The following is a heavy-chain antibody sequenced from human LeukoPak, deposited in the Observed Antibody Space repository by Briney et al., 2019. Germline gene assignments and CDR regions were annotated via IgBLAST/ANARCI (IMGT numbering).Heavy chain of an antibody. D-gene: IGHD3-16*01. CDR2: IKPGDTRT. J-gene: IGHJ4*02. CDR1: GYTFTAYY. V-gene: IGHV1-46*01. CDR3: VREKSGGTYTY. Sequence: GASVKVSCKASGYTFTAYYIQWVRQAPGQGLEWMGTIKPGDTRTTYAQKFQGRVTMTWDMSTTTGYMELSSLRSEDTAVYYCVREKSGGTYTYWGQGTLVTVSS.